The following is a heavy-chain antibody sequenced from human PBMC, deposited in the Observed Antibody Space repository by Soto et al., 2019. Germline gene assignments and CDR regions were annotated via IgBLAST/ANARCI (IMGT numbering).Heavy chain of an antibody. Sequence: EVQLVESGGDFVKPGGSLRVSCAVSGFSFSNAWMSWVRQAPGKGLEWVGRIKSRADGGTTDYTAPVKGRFTISRDDSKNNVVLQKNSRKTEDKAVYYCTAHLGEFFPLDYWGQGTLVTVSS. CDR2: IKSRADGGTT. CDR3: TAHLGEFFPLDY. CDR1: GFSFSNAW. V-gene: IGHV3-15*01. D-gene: IGHD3-16*01. J-gene: IGHJ4*02.